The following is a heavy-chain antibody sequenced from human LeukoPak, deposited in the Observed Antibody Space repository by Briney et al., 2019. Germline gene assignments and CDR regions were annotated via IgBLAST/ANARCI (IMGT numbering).Heavy chain of an antibody. J-gene: IGHJ4*02. CDR1: GYIFTSYG. D-gene: IGHD2-2*02. V-gene: IGHV1-69*05. CDR2: IIPIFGTA. Sequence: SVKVSCKASGYIFTSYGISWVRQAPGQGLEWMGGIIPIFGTANYAQKFQGRVTITTDESTSTAYMELSSLRSEDTAVYYCARPAGYCSSTSCYNSFDYWGQGTLVTVSS. CDR3: ARPAGYCSSTSCYNSFDY.